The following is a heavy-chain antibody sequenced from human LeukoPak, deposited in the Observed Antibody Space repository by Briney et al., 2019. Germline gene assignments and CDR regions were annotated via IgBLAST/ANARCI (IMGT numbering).Heavy chain of an antibody. J-gene: IGHJ5*02. D-gene: IGHD6-13*01. CDR3: ARSLYSTKRFDP. CDR2: IIPIFGTA. CDR1: GGTFSSYA. V-gene: IGHV1-69*13. Sequence: SVKVSCKASGGTFSSYAISWARQAPGQGLEWMGGIIPIFGTANYAQKFQGRVTITADESTSTAYMELSSLRSEDTAVYYCARSLYSTKRFDPWGQGTPVTVSS.